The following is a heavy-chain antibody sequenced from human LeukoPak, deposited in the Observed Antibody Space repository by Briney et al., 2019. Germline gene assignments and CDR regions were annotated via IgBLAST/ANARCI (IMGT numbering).Heavy chain of an antibody. D-gene: IGHD1-7*01. Sequence: PGGSLRLSCAASRFTFSDHYMDWVRQAPGKGLEWVGRIRNKANSYTTEYAASVKGRFTISRDDSKNSLYLQMNSLKTEDTAVYYRVRAGLRTTPYYFDYWGQGTLVTVSS. CDR1: RFTFSDHY. J-gene: IGHJ4*02. CDR2: IRNKANSYTT. CDR3: VRAGLRTTPYYFDY. V-gene: IGHV3-72*01.